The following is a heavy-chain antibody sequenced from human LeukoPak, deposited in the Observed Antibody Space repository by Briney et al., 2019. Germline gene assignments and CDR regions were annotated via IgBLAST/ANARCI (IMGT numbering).Heavy chain of an antibody. CDR3: AKDTSGWDKYYYFDY. CDR2: ISWNSGSI. CDR1: GFSFDNYA. D-gene: IGHD6-19*01. J-gene: IGHJ4*02. V-gene: IGHV3-9*01. Sequence: GGSLRLSCAASGFSFDNYAMHWVRQTPGKGLEWVSGISWNSGSIAYADSVKGRFTISRDNAKNSLHLQMNSLIAEDTALYYCAKDTSGWDKYYYFDYWGQGTLVTVSS.